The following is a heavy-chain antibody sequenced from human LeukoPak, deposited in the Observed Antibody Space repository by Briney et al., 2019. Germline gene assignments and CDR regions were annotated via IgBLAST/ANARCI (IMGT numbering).Heavy chain of an antibody. CDR2: IYYSGST. CDR3: ARVPPYNSGYGGFDY. J-gene: IGHJ4*02. D-gene: IGHD5-18*01. CDR1: GGSMSNYY. V-gene: IGHV4-59*01. Sequence: SETLSLTCSVSGGSMSNYYWGWIGQPPGKRLEWIGYIYYSGSTYYNPSLKSRATISVDTSKNQFSLQLSSVTAADTAVYFCARVPPYNSGYGGFDYWGQGTLVTVSS.